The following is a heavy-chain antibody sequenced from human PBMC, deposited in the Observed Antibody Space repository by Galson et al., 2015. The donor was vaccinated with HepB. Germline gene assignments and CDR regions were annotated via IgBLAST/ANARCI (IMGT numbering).Heavy chain of an antibody. J-gene: IGHJ6*02. CDR1: GFTFSSYD. Sequence: SLRLSCAASGFTFSSYDMHWVRQATGKGLEWVSAIGTAGDPYYPGSVKGRFTISRENAKNSLYLQMNSLRAGDTAVYYCARGGAREYSSSPEAYGMDVWGQGTTFTVSS. CDR3: ARGGAREYSSSPEAYGMDV. CDR2: IGTAGDP. V-gene: IGHV3-13*05. D-gene: IGHD6-6*01.